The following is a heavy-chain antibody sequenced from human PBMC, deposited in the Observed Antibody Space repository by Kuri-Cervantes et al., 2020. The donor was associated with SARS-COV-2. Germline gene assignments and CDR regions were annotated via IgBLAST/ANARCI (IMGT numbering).Heavy chain of an antibody. J-gene: IGHJ6*02. CDR3: ARDGATLGAWKYYYYGMDV. D-gene: IGHD1-1*01. Sequence: SETLSLSCTVSGGSISSSSYYWGWIRQPPGKGLEWIGSIYYSGSTYYNPSLKSRVTISVDTSKNQFSLKLSSVTAADTAVYYCARDGATLGAWKYYYYGMDVWGQGTTVTVSS. CDR2: IYYSGST. CDR1: GGSISSSSYY. V-gene: IGHV4-39*02.